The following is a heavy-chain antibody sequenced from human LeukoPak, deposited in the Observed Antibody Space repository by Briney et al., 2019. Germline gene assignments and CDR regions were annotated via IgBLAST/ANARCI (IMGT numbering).Heavy chain of an antibody. CDR1: GGSISSSSYY. V-gene: IGHV4-39*07. CDR3: ASFRSGSYLEYFDF. D-gene: IGHD1-26*01. CDR2: IYYSGST. Sequence: PSETLSLTCTVSGGSISSSSYYWGWIRQPPGKGLEWIGSIYYSGSTYYNPSLKSRVTISVDKSKNQFSLKLRSVTAADTAVYYCASFRSGSYLEYFDFWGQGTLVTVSS. J-gene: IGHJ4*02.